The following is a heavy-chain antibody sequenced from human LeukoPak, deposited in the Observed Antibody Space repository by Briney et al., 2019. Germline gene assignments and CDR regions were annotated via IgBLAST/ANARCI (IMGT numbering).Heavy chain of an antibody. CDR1: GFTFSSYS. Sequence: GGSLRLSCAASGFTFSSYSINWVRQAPGKGREWVSSISSSSSYIYYADSVKGRFTISRDNAKNSLYLQMNSLRAQDTAVYYCARDSYYDRSGHHYWGQGTLVTVSS. J-gene: IGHJ4*02. CDR2: ISSSSSYI. D-gene: IGHD3-22*01. CDR3: ARDSYYDRSGHHY. V-gene: IGHV3-21*01.